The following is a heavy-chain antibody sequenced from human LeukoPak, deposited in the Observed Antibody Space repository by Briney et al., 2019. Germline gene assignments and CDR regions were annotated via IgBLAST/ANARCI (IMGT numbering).Heavy chain of an antibody. CDR3: ARFLGRTYPNYYYGMDV. V-gene: IGHV4-34*01. Sequence: SETLSLTCAVYGGSFSGYHWSWIRQPPGKGLEWIGEINHSGSTNYNPSLKSRVTISVDTSKNQFSLKLSSVTAADTAVYYCARFLGRTYPNYYYGMDVWGQGTTVTVSS. CDR1: GGSFSGYH. CDR2: INHSGST. J-gene: IGHJ6*02. D-gene: IGHD3-3*01.